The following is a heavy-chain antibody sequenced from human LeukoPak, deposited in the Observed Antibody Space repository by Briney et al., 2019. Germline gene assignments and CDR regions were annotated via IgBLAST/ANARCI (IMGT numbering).Heavy chain of an antibody. V-gene: IGHV3-30-3*01. J-gene: IGHJ4*02. Sequence: GGSLRLSCAASEFTFSSYAMHWVRQAPGKGLEWVAVISYDGSNKYYADSVKGRFTISRDNSKNTLYLQMNSLRAEDTAVYYCASIESMTTPDYWGQGTLVTVSS. CDR1: EFTFSSYA. CDR3: ASIESMTTPDY. D-gene: IGHD4-17*01. CDR2: ISYDGSNK.